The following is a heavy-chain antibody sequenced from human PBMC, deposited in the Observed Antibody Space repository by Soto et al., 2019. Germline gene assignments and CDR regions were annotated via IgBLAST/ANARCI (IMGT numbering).Heavy chain of an antibody. V-gene: IGHV4-59*01. CDR2: IYYSGTT. Sequence: SETLSLTCTVSGGSISSYYWSWIRQPPGKGLEWIGSIYYSGTTNYNPSLQSRVTISVDTSKTQFSPRLSSVTAADAAVYYCARVLGPWGQGTLVTVSS. J-gene: IGHJ4*02. CDR1: GGSISSYY. CDR3: ARVLGP. D-gene: IGHD3-16*01.